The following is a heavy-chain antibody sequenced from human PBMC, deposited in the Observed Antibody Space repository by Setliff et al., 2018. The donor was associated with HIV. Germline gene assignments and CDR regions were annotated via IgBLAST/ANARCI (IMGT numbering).Heavy chain of an antibody. V-gene: IGHV1-18*01. CDR2: ISAYNGNT. Sequence: ASVKVSCKASGYTFNSYGISWVRQAPGQGLEWMGWISAYNGNTNYAQKLQGRVTMTTDTSTSTAYMELRSLRSDDTAVYYCARDPKRYYDILTGYPSYYGMDVWGQGTTVTVSS. CDR1: GYTFNSYG. CDR3: ARDPKRYYDILTGYPSYYGMDV. J-gene: IGHJ6*02. D-gene: IGHD3-9*01.